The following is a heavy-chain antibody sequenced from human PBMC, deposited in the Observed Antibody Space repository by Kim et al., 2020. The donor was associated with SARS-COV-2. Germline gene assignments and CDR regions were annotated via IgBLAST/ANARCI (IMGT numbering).Heavy chain of an antibody. D-gene: IGHD3-10*01. CDR3: AKVMVRGVFSDAFDI. CDR1: GFTFSSYG. V-gene: IGHV3-30*18. Sequence: GGSLRLSCAASGFTFSSYGMHWVRQAPGKGLEWVAVISYDGSNKYYADSVKGRFTISRDNSKNTLYLQMNSLRAEDTAVYYCAKVMVRGVFSDAFDIWGQGTMVTVSS. J-gene: IGHJ3*02. CDR2: ISYDGSNK.